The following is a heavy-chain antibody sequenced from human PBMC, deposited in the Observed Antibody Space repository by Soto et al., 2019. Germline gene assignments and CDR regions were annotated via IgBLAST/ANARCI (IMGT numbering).Heavy chain of an antibody. D-gene: IGHD4-17*01. CDR3: ARHPRDDYGDYRYYYYYMDV. V-gene: IGHV5-51*01. CDR1: GYSFTSYW. J-gene: IGHJ6*03. Sequence: EVQLVQSGAEVKKPGESLKISCKGSGYSFTSYWIGWVRQMPGKGLEWMGIIYPGDSDTRYSPSFQGQVTISADKSISTAYLQWSSLKASDTAMYYCARHPRDDYGDYRYYYYYMDVWGKGTTVTVSS. CDR2: IYPGDSDT.